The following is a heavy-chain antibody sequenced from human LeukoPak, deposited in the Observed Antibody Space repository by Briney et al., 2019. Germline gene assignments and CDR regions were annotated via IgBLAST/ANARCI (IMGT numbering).Heavy chain of an antibody. CDR2: IYGSGST. CDR3: AREGDDGYSFGYPISY. D-gene: IGHD5-18*01. Sequence: SETLSLTCTVSGCSFTTYYWSWIRQSAGKGLEWIGRIYGSGSTNYSPSLKSRVTMSLDTSKNQFSLKLSSVTAADTAVYYCAREGDDGYSFGYPISYWGQGSLVTVSS. V-gene: IGHV4-4*07. J-gene: IGHJ4*02. CDR1: GCSFTTYY.